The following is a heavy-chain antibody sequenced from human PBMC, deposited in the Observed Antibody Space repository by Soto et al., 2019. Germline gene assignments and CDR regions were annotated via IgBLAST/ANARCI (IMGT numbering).Heavy chain of an antibody. J-gene: IGHJ6*02. CDR3: ARECGGGSCFRGVDV. D-gene: IGHD2-15*01. CDR1: GASISSYY. V-gene: IGHV4-4*07. CDR2: IYTSGST. Sequence: QVQLQESGPGLVKPSETLSLTCTVSGASISSYYWSWIRQPAGKGLEWIGRIYTSGSTNYNPSLKSRVTMSVDTSKNQFSLRLPSVTAADTAVYYCARECGGGSCFRGVDVWGQGTTVTVSS.